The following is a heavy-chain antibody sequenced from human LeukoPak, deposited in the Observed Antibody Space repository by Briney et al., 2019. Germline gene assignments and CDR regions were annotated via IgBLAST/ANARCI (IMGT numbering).Heavy chain of an antibody. CDR1: GGSISRSNYY. CDR3: ATSHYYGSGSWDYFDY. V-gene: IGHV4-39*07. Sequence: KSSETLSLACTVSGGSISRSNYYWGWIRQPPGKGLEWIGYIYHSGSTYYNPSLKSRVTISVDRSKNQFSLKLSSVTAADTAVYYCATSHYYGSGSWDYFDYWGQGTLVTVSS. D-gene: IGHD3-10*01. CDR2: IYHSGST. J-gene: IGHJ4*02.